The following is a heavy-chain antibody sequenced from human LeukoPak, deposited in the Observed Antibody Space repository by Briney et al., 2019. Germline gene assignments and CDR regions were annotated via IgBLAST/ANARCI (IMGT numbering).Heavy chain of an antibody. V-gene: IGHV4-4*07. CDR1: GGSISSYY. D-gene: IGHD3-3*01. CDR3: ARGYYDFWSGYYSL. CDR2: IYTSGST. J-gene: IGHJ4*02. Sequence: SETLSLTCTVSGGSISSYYWSWIRQPAGKGLEWIGRIYTSGSTNYNPSLTSRVTISVDTSKNQFSLKLSSVTAADTAVYYCARGYYDFWSGYYSLWGQGTLVTVSS.